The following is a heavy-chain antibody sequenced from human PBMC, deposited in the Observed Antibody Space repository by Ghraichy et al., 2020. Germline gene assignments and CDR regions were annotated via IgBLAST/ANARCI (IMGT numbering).Heavy chain of an antibody. Sequence: GGSLRLSCAASGFTFDDYGMSWVRQAPGKGLEWVSGINWNGGSTGYADSVKGRFTISRDNAKNSLYLQMNSLRAEDTALYYCARGGMGSKWELLDFDYWGQGTLVTVSS. CDR2: INWNGGST. V-gene: IGHV3-20*04. D-gene: IGHD1-26*01. CDR3: ARGGMGSKWELLDFDY. J-gene: IGHJ4*02. CDR1: GFTFDDYG.